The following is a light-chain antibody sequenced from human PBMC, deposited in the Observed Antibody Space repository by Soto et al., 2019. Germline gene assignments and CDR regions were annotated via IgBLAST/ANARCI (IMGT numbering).Light chain of an antibody. CDR2: GAS. J-gene: IGKJ2*01. Sequence: EIVLTQSPGTLSLSPGERATLSCRASQSVSSDYLGWYQQKPGQAPRLLIYGASSRATDIPDRFSGSGSGTDFTLTISRLEPDDFALYYCQQFGRSPYTFGQGTKLEIK. CDR1: QSVSSDY. CDR3: QQFGRSPYT. V-gene: IGKV3-20*01.